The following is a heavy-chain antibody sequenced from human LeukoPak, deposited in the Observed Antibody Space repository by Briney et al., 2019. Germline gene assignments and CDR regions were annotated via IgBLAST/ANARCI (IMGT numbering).Heavy chain of an antibody. CDR2: IYPGDSDT. J-gene: IGHJ3*02. V-gene: IGHV5-51*01. CDR3: ATNTMFRGIHAFDI. CDR1: GYRFTSYW. D-gene: IGHD3-10*01. Sequence: GESLQISFQGSGYRFTSYWIGWVRPIPGKGLEWMGIIYPGDSDTRYSPSFQGQVTISADKSISTAYQQWSSLKASDSAMYYCATNTMFRGIHAFDIWGQGTMVTVSS.